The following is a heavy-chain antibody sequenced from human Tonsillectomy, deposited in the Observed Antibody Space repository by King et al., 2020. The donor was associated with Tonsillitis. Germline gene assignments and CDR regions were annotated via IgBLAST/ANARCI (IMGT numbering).Heavy chain of an antibody. CDR2: IWFDGRNK. J-gene: IGHJ4*02. V-gene: IGHV3-33*08. CDR3: ATAPASRGPLEY. CDR1: GFTFSNYG. D-gene: IGHD6-25*01. Sequence: VQLVESGGGVVQPGRSLRLSCAASGFTFSNYGMHWVRQAPGKGLEWVAVIWFDGRNKYYADSVKGRFTISRDNSKNTLYLQMSSLRAEDTAVYYCATAPASRGPLEYRGQGSRVTVSS.